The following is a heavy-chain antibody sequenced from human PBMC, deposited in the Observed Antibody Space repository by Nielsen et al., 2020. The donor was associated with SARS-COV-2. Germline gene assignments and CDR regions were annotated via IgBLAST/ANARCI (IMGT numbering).Heavy chain of an antibody. V-gene: IGHV3-21*01. Sequence: GGSLRLSCATSGFSFTSYTMNWVRQAPGKGLEWVSSITMSGRYMYYADSVRGRFTVSRDNADNSLYLQMNSLRDEDTAVYYCARDQDGGAATSNWYFDLWGRGTLVIVSS. CDR3: ARDQDGGAATSNWYFDL. CDR2: ITMSGRYM. J-gene: IGHJ2*01. D-gene: IGHD6-25*01. CDR1: GFSFTSYT.